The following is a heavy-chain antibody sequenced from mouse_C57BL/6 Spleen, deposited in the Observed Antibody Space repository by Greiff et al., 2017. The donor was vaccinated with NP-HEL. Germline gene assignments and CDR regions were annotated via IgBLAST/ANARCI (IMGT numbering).Heavy chain of an antibody. CDR1: GFTFSDYY. J-gene: IGHJ2*01. CDR3: ARDGGYYGYFDY. D-gene: IGHD1-1*01. Sequence: EVKVVESEGGLVQPGSSMKLSCTASGFTFSDYYMAWVRQVPEKGLEWVANINYDGSSTYYLDSLKSRFIISRDNAKNILYLQMSSLKSEETATYYCARDGGYYGYFDYWGQGTTLTVSS. CDR2: INYDGSST. V-gene: IGHV5-16*01.